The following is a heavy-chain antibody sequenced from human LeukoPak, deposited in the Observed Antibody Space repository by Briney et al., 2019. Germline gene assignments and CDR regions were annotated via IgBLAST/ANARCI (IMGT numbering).Heavy chain of an antibody. D-gene: IGHD2-2*02. CDR3: ARGGCNSASCYMAPFDY. CDR2: IYYSGST. J-gene: IGHJ4*02. V-gene: IGHV4-59*01. Sequence: SETLSLTCRLSGGFISTYYWSWIRQPPGKGLEWVGYIYYSGSTNYNPSLKSRVTISVDTSKNQFSLKLSSVTAADTAVYYCARGGCNSASCYMAPFDYWGQGTLVTVSS. CDR1: GGFISTYY.